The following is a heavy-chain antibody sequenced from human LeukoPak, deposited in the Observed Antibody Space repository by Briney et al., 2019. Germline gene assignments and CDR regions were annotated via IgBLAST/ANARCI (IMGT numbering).Heavy chain of an antibody. CDR1: GFTFSSYS. J-gene: IGHJ4*02. CDR2: ISSSSSYI. Sequence: GGSLRLSCAASGFTFSSYSMNWVRQAPGKGLEWVSSISSSSSYIYYADSVKGRFTISRDNAKDSLYLQMNSLRAEDTAVYYCARDYYGSGSLDYWGQGTLVTVSS. CDR3: ARDYYGSGSLDY. V-gene: IGHV3-21*01. D-gene: IGHD3-10*01.